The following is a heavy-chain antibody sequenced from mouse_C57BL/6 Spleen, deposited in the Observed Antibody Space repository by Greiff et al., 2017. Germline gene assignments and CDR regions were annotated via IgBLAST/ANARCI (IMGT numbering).Heavy chain of an antibody. CDR1: GYSITSGYD. D-gene: IGHD1-1*01. Sequence: VQLKESGPGMVKPSQSLSLTCTVTGYSITSGYDWHWIRHFPGNKLEWMGYISYSGSTNYNPSLKSRISITHDTSKNHFFLKLNSVTTEDTATYYCARVTTVVATRYFDVWGTGTTVTVSS. V-gene: IGHV3-1*01. J-gene: IGHJ1*03. CDR2: ISYSGST. CDR3: ARVTTVVATRYFDV.